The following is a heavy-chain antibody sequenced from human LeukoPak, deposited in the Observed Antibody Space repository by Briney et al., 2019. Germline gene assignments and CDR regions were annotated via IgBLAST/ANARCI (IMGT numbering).Heavy chain of an antibody. CDR1: GFTFSSYS. CDR3: ARDASYYDSSGYYYYYGVDV. J-gene: IGHJ6*02. Sequence: GGSLRLSCAASGFTFSSYSMNWVRQAPGKGLEWVSSISSSSSYIYYADSVRGRFTISRDNAKNSLYLQMNSLRAEDTAVYYCARDASYYDSSGYYYYYGVDVWGQGTTVTVSS. CDR2: ISSSSSYI. V-gene: IGHV3-21*01. D-gene: IGHD3-22*01.